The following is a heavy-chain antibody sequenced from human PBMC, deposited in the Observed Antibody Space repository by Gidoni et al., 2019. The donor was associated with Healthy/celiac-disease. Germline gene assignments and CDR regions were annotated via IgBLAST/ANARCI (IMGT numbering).Heavy chain of an antibody. Sequence: EVQLLESGGGLVQPGGSLRLSCAASGSPFSSYARSWVRQAPGKGLEWISAMSVSGGSTYNADSVKGRFTISRDNSKNTLYLQMNSLRAEDTAVYYCANHLTVVTFDYWGQGTLVTVSS. V-gene: IGHV3-23*01. CDR1: GSPFSSYA. CDR2: MSVSGGST. J-gene: IGHJ4*02. CDR3: ANHLTVVTFDY. D-gene: IGHD2-15*01.